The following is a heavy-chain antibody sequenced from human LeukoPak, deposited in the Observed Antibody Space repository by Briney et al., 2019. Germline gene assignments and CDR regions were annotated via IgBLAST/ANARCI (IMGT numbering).Heavy chain of an antibody. Sequence: GGSLRLSCAASGFTFDDYGMSWVRQAPGKGLEWVSGINWNGGSTGYADSVKGRFTISRDNAKNSLYLQMNSLRAEDTALYYCARARSDGYFDSSGYSYYFDYWGQGTLVTVSS. J-gene: IGHJ4*02. CDR3: ARARSDGYFDSSGYSYYFDY. CDR2: INWNGGST. CDR1: GFTFDDYG. D-gene: IGHD3-22*01. V-gene: IGHV3-20*04.